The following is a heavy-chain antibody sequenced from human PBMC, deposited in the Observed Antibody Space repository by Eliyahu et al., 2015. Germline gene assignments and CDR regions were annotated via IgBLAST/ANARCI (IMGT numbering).Heavy chain of an antibody. Sequence: QVQLQESGPGLVKPSQTLSLTCTVSGGSISSGGYYWSWIRQAPGEGPGGVGGTYFTGSTPSNPSLKSRVTISVDTSKNQFSLKLSSVTAADTAVYYCASSRDGLGWFDPWGQGTLVTVSS. V-gene: IGHV4-31*03. J-gene: IGHJ5*02. D-gene: IGHD5-24*01. CDR3: ASSRDGLGWFDP. CDR2: TYFTGST. CDR1: GGSISSGGYY.